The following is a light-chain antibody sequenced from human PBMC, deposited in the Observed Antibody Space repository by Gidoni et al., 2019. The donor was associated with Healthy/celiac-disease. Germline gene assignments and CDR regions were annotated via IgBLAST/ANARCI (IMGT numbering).Light chain of an antibody. CDR3: QQSYSTPLT. CDR2: AAS. Sequence: DIQMTQSPSALSASVGDRVTITCRASQSMSSYLNCYQQKTGKAPKLLIYAASSLQSGVPSRFSGSGSVTDFTLTISSLQPEDFATYYCQQSYSTPLTFGGGTKVEIK. CDR1: QSMSSY. V-gene: IGKV1-39*01. J-gene: IGKJ4*01.